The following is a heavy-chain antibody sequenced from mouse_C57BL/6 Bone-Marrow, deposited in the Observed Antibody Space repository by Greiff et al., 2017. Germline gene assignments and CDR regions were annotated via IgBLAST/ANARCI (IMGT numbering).Heavy chain of an antibody. Sequence: QVQLQQSGPGLVQPSQSLSITCTVSGFSLTSYGVHWVRQSPGKGLEWLGVIWSGGSTDYNAAFISRLSISKDNSKSQVFFKMNSLQADDTAIYHCARSIYYYGSSLYYYAMDYWGQGTSVTVSS. CDR2: IWSGGST. CDR3: ARSIYYYGSSLYYYAMDY. CDR1: GFSLTSYG. D-gene: IGHD1-1*01. J-gene: IGHJ4*01. V-gene: IGHV2-2*01.